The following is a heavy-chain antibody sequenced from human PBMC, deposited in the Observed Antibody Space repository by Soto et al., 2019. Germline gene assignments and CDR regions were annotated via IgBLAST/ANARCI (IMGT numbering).Heavy chain of an antibody. D-gene: IGHD2-2*01. CDR1: GFTFNTYT. Sequence: EVQLVESGGGLVKPGGSLRLSCAASGFTFNTYTLAWFRQAPGRGLEWVSSVSSSSIYIHYVDSVKGRFTISRDNAQNSVYLQMDSLRADDTAVYYCARETYCSRTSCYLDYWGRGTLVTVSS. V-gene: IGHV3-21*02. CDR2: VSSSSIYI. J-gene: IGHJ4*02. CDR3: ARETYCSRTSCYLDY.